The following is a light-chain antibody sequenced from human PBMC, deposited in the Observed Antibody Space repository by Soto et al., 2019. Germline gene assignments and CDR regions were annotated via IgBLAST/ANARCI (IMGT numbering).Light chain of an antibody. CDR1: QNLHSF. Sequence: VSYHYKTTLSVSPGERVTLSCRASQNLHSFLNWYQRRPGQAPRPLIYDGSKRAAGVPDRISGDGSGIDYTLTICSLEPEDFAVDCCAQRALWLMRFCQGALLEIK. CDR2: DGS. CDR3: AQRALWLMR. J-gene: IGKJ5*01. V-gene: IGKV3-11*01.